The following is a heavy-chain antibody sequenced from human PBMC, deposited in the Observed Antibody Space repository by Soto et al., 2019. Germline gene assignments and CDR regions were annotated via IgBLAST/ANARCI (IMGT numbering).Heavy chain of an antibody. V-gene: IGHV4-59*01. Sequence: SETLSLTCTVSGSSISSYYWSWIRQPPGKGLEWIGYIYYTGSTNYNPSLKSRVTISVDTSKNQFSLQLSSVTAADTAVYYCANINWYFDLWGRGTLVTVSS. CDR1: GSSISSYY. CDR2: IYYTGST. D-gene: IGHD2-8*01. J-gene: IGHJ2*01. CDR3: ANINWYFDL.